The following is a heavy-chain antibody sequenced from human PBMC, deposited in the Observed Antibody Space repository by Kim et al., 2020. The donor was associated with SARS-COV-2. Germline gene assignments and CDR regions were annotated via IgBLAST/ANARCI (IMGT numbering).Heavy chain of an antibody. CDR3: VKGANLWYYNGMDV. CDR1: RFTFSSYA. J-gene: IGHJ6*02. V-gene: IGHV3-23*01. CDR2: ISGSGDKT. D-gene: IGHD3-10*01. Sequence: GGSLRLSCAASRFTFSSYAMTWVRQAPGKGLECVSTISGSGDKTYYADSVKGRFTISRDNAKNTMYLQMNNLRVEDTAVYYCVKGANLWYYNGMDVWGQGTTVTVSS.